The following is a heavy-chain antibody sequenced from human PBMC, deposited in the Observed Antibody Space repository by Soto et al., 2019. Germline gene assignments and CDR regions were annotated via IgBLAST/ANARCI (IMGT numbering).Heavy chain of an antibody. D-gene: IGHD2-2*01. CDR3: ARESRRFFDC. J-gene: IGHJ4*02. CDR1: GFSLSTTGVG. CDR2: IYWDDDK. Sequence: QITLKESGPTLVKPTQPLTLTCTFSGFSLSTTGVGVGWIRQPPGKALEWLAIIYWDDDKRYSPSLKSRLTITKDASNNPVVLTMTNMDPVDTATYYCARESRRFFDCWGQGTLVTVSS. V-gene: IGHV2-5*02.